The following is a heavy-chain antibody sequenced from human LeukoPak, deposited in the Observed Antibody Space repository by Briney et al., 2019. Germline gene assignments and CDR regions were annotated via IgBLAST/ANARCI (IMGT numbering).Heavy chain of an antibody. CDR1: GYTFTSYG. Sequence: ASVKVSCKASGYTFTSYGISWVRQAPGQGLEWMGWISAYNGNTNYAQKLQGRVTMTTDTSTSTAYMELRSLRSDDTAVYYCAREPPPHAPMVRGFPGWNYGMDVWGQGTTVTVSS. CDR3: AREPPPHAPMVRGFPGWNYGMDV. J-gene: IGHJ6*02. CDR2: ISAYNGNT. D-gene: IGHD3-10*01. V-gene: IGHV1-18*01.